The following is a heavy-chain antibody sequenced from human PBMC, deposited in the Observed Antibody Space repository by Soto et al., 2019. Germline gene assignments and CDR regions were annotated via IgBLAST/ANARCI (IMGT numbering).Heavy chain of an antibody. D-gene: IGHD4-17*01. J-gene: IGHJ4*02. CDR3: AKARGALRWSEEHYYFDY. CDR2: ILYDGSKK. V-gene: IGHV3-30*18. CDR1: GFTISSYG. Sequence: GGSLRLSCAASGFTISSYGMHWVRQAPGKGLEWVAVILYDGSKKYYADSMKGRFTISRDNSKNKLYMQMNSLRAEDTALYYCAKARGALRWSEEHYYFDYWCQGALVTVSS.